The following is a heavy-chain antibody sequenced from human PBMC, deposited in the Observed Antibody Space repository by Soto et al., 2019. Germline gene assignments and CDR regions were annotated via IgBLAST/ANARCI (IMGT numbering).Heavy chain of an antibody. Sequence: SETLSLTCTVSGGSISSSSYYWGWIRQPPGKGLEWIGSIYYSGSTYYNPSLKSRVTISVDTSKNQFSLKLSSVTAADTAVYYCTRDRKDNNCIDAWGQGTTVTVSS. V-gene: IGHV4-39*02. J-gene: IGHJ5*02. CDR2: IYYSGST. CDR1: GGSISSSSYY. CDR3: TRDRKDNNCIDA.